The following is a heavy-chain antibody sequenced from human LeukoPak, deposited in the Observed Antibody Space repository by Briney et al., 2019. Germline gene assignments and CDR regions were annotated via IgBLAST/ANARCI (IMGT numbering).Heavy chain of an antibody. Sequence: GASVKVSCKASGYTFTSYDINWVRQATGQGLEWMGWMNPNSGNTGYAQKFQGRVTMTRNTSISTAYMELSSLRSEDTAVYYCARGLRLGGGYNSRYYYYYMDVWGKGTTVTVSS. CDR1: GYTFTSYD. CDR3: ARGLRLGGGYNSRYYYYYMDV. CDR2: MNPNSGNT. V-gene: IGHV1-8*01. D-gene: IGHD5-24*01. J-gene: IGHJ6*03.